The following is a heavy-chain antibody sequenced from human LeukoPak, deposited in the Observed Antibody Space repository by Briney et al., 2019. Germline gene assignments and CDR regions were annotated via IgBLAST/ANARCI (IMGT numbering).Heavy chain of an antibody. Sequence: SETLSLICTVSGGSISSYYWSWIRQPPGKGLEWIGYIYYSGSTNYNPSLKSRVTISVDTSKNQFSLKLSSVTAADTAVYYCARHQPKRGYSSWGQGTLVTVSS. D-gene: IGHD5-18*01. CDR3: ARHQPKRGYSS. J-gene: IGHJ5*02. V-gene: IGHV4-59*08. CDR1: GGSISSYY. CDR2: IYYSGST.